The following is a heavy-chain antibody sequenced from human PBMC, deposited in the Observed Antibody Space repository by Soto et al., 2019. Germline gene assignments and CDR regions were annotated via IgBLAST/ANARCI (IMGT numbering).Heavy chain of an antibody. D-gene: IGHD5-12*01. J-gene: IGHJ4*02. Sequence: EVQLLESGGGLVQPGGSLRLSCAASGFTFSSDAINWVRQAPGKGLEWVSGISASGGRTYYADSVKGRFTIPRDNSKNTLYLQMNSLRVDDAAVYYCAKSPRSGHERPLDYWGRGTLVTVSS. V-gene: IGHV3-23*01. CDR2: ISASGGRT. CDR3: AKSPRSGHERPLDY. CDR1: GFTFSSDA.